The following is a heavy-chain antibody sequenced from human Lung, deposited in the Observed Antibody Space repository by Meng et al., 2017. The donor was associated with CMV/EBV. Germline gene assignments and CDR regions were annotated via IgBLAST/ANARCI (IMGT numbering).Heavy chain of an antibody. Sequence: GGSLRLXCAASGFTFDDYGMSWVRQAPGKGLEWVSGINWNGGSTGYADSVKGRFTISRDNAKNSLYLQMNSLRAEDTALYYCAREEYSSSSQAGQYYYYYYGMDVWGQGXTVTVSS. CDR1: GFTFDDYG. J-gene: IGHJ6*02. CDR3: AREEYSSSSQAGQYYYYYYGMDV. D-gene: IGHD6-6*01. CDR2: INWNGGST. V-gene: IGHV3-20*04.